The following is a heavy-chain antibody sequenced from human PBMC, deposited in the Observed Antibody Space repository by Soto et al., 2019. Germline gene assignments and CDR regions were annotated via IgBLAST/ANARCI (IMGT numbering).Heavy chain of an antibody. V-gene: IGHV3-30*18. CDR3: AKAPAATRRFVPYFDY. D-gene: IGHD2-2*01. J-gene: IGHJ4*02. CDR1: GFTFSSYG. CDR2: ISYDGSNK. Sequence: QVQLVESGGGVFQPGRSLRLSCAASGFTFSSYGMHWVRQAPGKGLEWVAVISYDGSNKYYADSVKGRFTISRDNSKNTLYLQMNSLRAEDTAVYYCAKAPAATRRFVPYFDYWGQGTLVTVSS.